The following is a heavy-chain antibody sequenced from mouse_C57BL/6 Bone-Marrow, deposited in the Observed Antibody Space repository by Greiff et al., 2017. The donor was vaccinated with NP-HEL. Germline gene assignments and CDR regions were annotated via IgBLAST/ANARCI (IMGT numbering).Heavy chain of an antibody. D-gene: IGHD2-5*01. J-gene: IGHJ4*01. Sequence: VKLMESGAELARPGASVKLSCKASGYTFTSYGISWVKQRTGQGLEWIGEIYPRSGNTYYNEKFKGKATLTADKSSSTAYMELRSLTSEDSAVYFCATTIVTRYYAMDYWGQGTSVTVSS. CDR3: ATTIVTRYYAMDY. CDR1: GYTFTSYG. CDR2: IYPRSGNT. V-gene: IGHV1-81*01.